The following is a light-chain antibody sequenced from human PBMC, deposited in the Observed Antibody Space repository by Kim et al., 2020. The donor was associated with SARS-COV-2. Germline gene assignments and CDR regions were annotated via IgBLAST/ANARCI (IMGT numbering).Light chain of an antibody. V-gene: IGKV3-20*01. CDR3: QQYVDSPYS. CDR1: QSLASNY. Sequence: LPPGDRATLSCRASQSLASNYLAWYQQKPGQAPGLVIYGASNRATGVPDRFSGSGSGTDFTLTISRLEPEDFAVYYCQQYVDSPYSFGQGTKLEI. CDR2: GAS. J-gene: IGKJ2*01.